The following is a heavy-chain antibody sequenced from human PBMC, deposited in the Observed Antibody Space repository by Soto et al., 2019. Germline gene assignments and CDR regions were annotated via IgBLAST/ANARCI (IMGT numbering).Heavy chain of an antibody. CDR2: IYHSGST. CDR1: GGSISSGGYS. Sequence: QLQLQESGSGLVKPSQTLSLTCAVSGGSISSGGYSWSWIRQPPGKGLEWIGYIYHSGSTYYNPSLKSRVTISVDRAKNQLSLKLRSVTAADTAVYYCARVKYYYDRSGYYYYYGMDVWGQGTTVTVSS. J-gene: IGHJ6*02. D-gene: IGHD3-22*01. CDR3: ARVKYYYDRSGYYYYYGMDV. V-gene: IGHV4-30-2*01.